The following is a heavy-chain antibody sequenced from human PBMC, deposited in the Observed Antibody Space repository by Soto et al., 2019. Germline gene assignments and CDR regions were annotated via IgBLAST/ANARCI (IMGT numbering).Heavy chain of an antibody. CDR1: GFTFSSYS. Sequence: PGGSLRLSCAASGFTFSSYSMNWVRQAPGKGLEWVSSISSSSSYIYYADSVKGRFTISRDNAKNSLYLQMNSLRAEDTAVYYCARAGYDFWSGSPPYGMDVWGQGTTVTVSS. CDR2: ISSSSSYI. CDR3: ARAGYDFWSGSPPYGMDV. D-gene: IGHD3-3*01. J-gene: IGHJ6*02. V-gene: IGHV3-21*01.